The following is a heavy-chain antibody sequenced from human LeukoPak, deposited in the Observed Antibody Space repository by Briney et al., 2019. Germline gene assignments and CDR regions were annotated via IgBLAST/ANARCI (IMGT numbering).Heavy chain of an antibody. CDR1: GYTFTGYY. CDR3: ASSRISGSYFFY. J-gene: IGHJ4*02. D-gene: IGHD1-26*01. CDR2: INPNSGGT. V-gene: IGHV1-2*02. Sequence: SVKVSCKASGYTFTGYYMHWVRQAPGQGLEWIGWINPNSGGTNYAQKFQGRVTMTRDTSISTAYMELSRLRSDDTAVYYCASSRISGSYFFYWGQGTLVTVSS.